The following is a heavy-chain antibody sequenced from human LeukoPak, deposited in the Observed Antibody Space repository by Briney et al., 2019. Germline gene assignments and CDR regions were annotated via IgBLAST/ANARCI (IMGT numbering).Heavy chain of an antibody. CDR3: AGSYYNGPFDY. Sequence: SVKVSCKASGGTFSSYAISWVRQAPGQGLEWMGGIIPIFGTANYAQKFQGRVTITADESTSTAYMELSSLRSEDTAVYYCAGSYYNGPFDYWGQEPWSPSPQ. CDR1: GGTFSSYA. J-gene: IGHJ4*01. V-gene: IGHV1-69*13. D-gene: IGHD3-10*01. CDR2: IIPIFGTA.